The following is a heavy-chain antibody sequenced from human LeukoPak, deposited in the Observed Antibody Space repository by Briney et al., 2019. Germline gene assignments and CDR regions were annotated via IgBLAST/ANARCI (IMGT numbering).Heavy chain of an antibody. J-gene: IGHJ6*02. CDR1: GFTFSDYY. CDR2: ISSSSSYI. V-gene: IGHV3-11*06. D-gene: IGHD1-26*01. Sequence: GGSLRLSCAASGFTFSDYYMSWIRQAPGKGLEWVSSISSSSSYIYYADSVKGRFTISRDNAKNSLYLQMNSLRAEDTAVYYCARDPSGSYPSYYYGMDVWGQGTTVTVSS. CDR3: ARDPSGSYPSYYYGMDV.